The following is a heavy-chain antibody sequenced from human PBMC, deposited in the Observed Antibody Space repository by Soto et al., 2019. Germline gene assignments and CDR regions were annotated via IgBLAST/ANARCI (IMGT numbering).Heavy chain of an antibody. CDR2: VFHSATT. CDR1: GDSFSDYY. J-gene: IGHJ4*02. Sequence: SETLSLTCTVSGDSFSDYYWNWIRQVPGKGLEWIGFVFHSATTSYNPSLKTRVAISDDTSKKQFSLRRTSVTAADTAIYYCARGHYSSGWPIDHWGQGILVTVSS. D-gene: IGHD6-19*01. V-gene: IGHV4-59*01. CDR3: ARGHYSSGWPIDH.